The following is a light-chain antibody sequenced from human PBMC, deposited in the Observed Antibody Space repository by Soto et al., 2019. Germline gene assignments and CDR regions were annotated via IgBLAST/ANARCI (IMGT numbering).Light chain of an antibody. Sequence: QSVLTQPASVSGSPGQSITISCTGTASDVGSYKLVSWYQHHPGKAPKLMIYDDTLRPSGLSNRFSGSRSGNTASLTISGLQAEDEADDYCCSYADGRYVFGTGSKVTVL. CDR1: ASDVGSYKL. CDR2: DDT. J-gene: IGLJ1*01. CDR3: CSYADGRYV. V-gene: IGLV2-23*01.